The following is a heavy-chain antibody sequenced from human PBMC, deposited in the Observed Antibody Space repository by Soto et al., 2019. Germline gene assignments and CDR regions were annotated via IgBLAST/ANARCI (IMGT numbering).Heavy chain of an antibody. D-gene: IGHD2-2*01. J-gene: IGHJ4*02. CDR2: INPDVGVA. V-gene: IGHV1-46*04. CDR1: GYSFTKSF. CDR3: ARQPNEYTSSYYFDL. Sequence: ASVKVSCKASGYSFTKSFIHWVRQSPGQRLEWMGLINPDVGVADYAPKWRGRLDMAAETATTTVYMELSSLRSDDTAIYFCARQPNEYTSSYYFDLWGQGSLVTVSS.